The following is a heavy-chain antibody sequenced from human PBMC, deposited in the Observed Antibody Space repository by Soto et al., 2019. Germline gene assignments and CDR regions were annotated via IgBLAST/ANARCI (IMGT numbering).Heavy chain of an antibody. D-gene: IGHD1-1*01. CDR1: GGFVCSNSDD. CDR2: IYYSGST. Sequence: SLTSRVRGGFVCSNSDDCGGLRNTPGKGLEWIGSIYYSGSTNYNPSLKSRVTISVDTSNNQFSLKLSSLTVADTAVFYWAKGGKQLERDLAYWVQGTLVTVSP. V-gene: IGHV4-39*07. CDR3: AKGGKQLERDLAY. J-gene: IGHJ4*02.